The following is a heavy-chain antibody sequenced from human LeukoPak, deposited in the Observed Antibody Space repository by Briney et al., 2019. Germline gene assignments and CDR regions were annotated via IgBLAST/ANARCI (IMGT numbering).Heavy chain of an antibody. V-gene: IGHV4-30-4*01. CDR2: MYYSGST. CDR3: ARPYYYDSRIDP. Sequence: SQTLSLTCTVSGGSISSGDYYWSWIRQPPGKGLEWVGYMYYSGSTYYNPSLKGRVTISVDTSKNQFSLQLSSVTAADTAVYYCARPYYYDSRIDPWGQGTLVTVSS. D-gene: IGHD3-22*01. J-gene: IGHJ5*02. CDR1: GGSISSGDYY.